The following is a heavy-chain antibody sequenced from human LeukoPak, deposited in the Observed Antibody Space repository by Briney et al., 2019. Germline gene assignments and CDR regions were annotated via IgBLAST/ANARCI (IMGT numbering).Heavy chain of an antibody. CDR2: IYPGNSET. D-gene: IGHD2-15*01. Sequence: GESLKISCKGSGYSFTSYWIGWVRQMPGKGLEWMGIIYPGNSETTYNPSFRGHVTMSADKSVTTAYLQWSSLEASDTAMYYCARRLSSIATSAANDYWGQGTLVTVSS. J-gene: IGHJ4*02. CDR3: ARRLSSIATSAANDY. CDR1: GYSFTSYW. V-gene: IGHV5-51*01.